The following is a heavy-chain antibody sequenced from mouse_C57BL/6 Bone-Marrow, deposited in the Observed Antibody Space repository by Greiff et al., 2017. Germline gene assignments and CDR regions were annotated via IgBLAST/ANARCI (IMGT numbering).Heavy chain of an antibody. CDR1: GFTFSDYY. Sequence: EVMLVESGGGLVQPGGSLKLSCAASGFTFSDYYMYWVRQTPEKRLEWVAYISNGGGSTYYPDTVKGRFTISRDNAKNTLYLQMSRLKSEDTAMYYCARQSDYSNYFFAYWGQGTLVTVSA. D-gene: IGHD2-5*01. J-gene: IGHJ3*01. V-gene: IGHV5-12*01. CDR3: ARQSDYSNYFFAY. CDR2: ISNGGGST.